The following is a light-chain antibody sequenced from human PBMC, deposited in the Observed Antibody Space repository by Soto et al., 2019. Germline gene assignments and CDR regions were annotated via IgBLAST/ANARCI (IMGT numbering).Light chain of an antibody. J-gene: IGKJ4*01. V-gene: IGKV4-1*01. CDR1: QSLFSSSTNRNY. Sequence: DIVMTQFPDSLAVSLGERAALNCKSSQSLFSSSTNRNYLAWFQQKPGQPPKQIIYWASTRESGVPDRFSGSGSVTDFTLTISSLQAEDVAVYYCQQYYGVPITFGGGTRVEI. CDR2: WAS. CDR3: QQYYGVPIT.